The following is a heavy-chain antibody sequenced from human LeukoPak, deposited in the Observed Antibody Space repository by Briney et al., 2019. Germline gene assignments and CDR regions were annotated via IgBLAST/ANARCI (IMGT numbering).Heavy chain of an antibody. CDR3: TTQQVVITTFDY. CDR1: GFTFSNAW. J-gene: IGHJ4*02. V-gene: IGHV3-15*01. Sequence: PGGSLRLSCAASGFTFSNAWMSWVRQAPGKGLEWVGRIKSKTDGGTTDYAAPVKGRFTISRDDSKNTLYLQMNSLKTEDTAVCYCTTQQVVITTFDYWGQGTLVTVSS. CDR2: IKSKTDGGTT. D-gene: IGHD3-22*01.